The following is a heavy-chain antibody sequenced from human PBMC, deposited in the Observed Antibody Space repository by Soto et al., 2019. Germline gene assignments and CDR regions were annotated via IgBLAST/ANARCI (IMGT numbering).Heavy chain of an antibody. Sequence: SETLSLTCPVSGDSSGSGNKYWSWIRQAPGKSLEWIGYIFSSGTTCYNPSLKSRLTMSLDTSQNQFSLKLNSVTAADTAVYFRARGPSAFDFYYAMDVWGHGTTDAVSS. V-gene: IGHV4-30-4*02. D-gene: IGHD3-16*01. CDR2: IFSSGTT. CDR3: ARGPSAFDFYYAMDV. J-gene: IGHJ6*02. CDR1: GDSSGSGNKY.